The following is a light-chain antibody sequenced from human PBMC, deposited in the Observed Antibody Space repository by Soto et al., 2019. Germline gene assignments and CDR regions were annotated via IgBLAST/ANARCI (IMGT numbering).Light chain of an antibody. Sequence: QMTQSPSTLSASVGDRVTITCWASQSVGSWLAWHQQKAGRAPKVLVYKASSLQNGVPSRFSGSGSGTEFTLTISSVQPYGVATYFCQQYSRYPWTFGQGTKVEIK. CDR2: KAS. J-gene: IGKJ1*01. V-gene: IGKV1-5*03. CDR1: QSVGSW. CDR3: QQYSRYPWT.